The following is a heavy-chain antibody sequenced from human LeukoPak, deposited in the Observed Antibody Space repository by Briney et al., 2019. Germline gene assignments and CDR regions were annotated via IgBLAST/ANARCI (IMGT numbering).Heavy chain of an antibody. Sequence: SETLSLTCTVSGGSINTYYWSWIRQPPGKGLEWIGNIYYNGSTNYNPSLKSRVTMSVDTSKNQFSLKLGSVTAADTAVYYCARDRSYYGSGPLGQGTLVTVSS. J-gene: IGHJ5*02. V-gene: IGHV4-59*01. CDR3: ARDRSYYGSGP. CDR1: GGSINTYY. D-gene: IGHD3-10*01. CDR2: IYYNGST.